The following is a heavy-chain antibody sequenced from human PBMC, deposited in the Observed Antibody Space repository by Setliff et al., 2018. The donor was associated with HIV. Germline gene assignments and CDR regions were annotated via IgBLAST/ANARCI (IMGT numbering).Heavy chain of an antibody. D-gene: IGHD3-16*02. J-gene: IGHJ3*02. CDR3: ARHQVIPTVIGAFDI. CDR1: GGSISSYH. V-gene: IGHV4-59*08. Sequence: PSETLSLTCTVSGGSISSYHWSWIRQPPGKGLEWIGYIYYSGSTNYNPSLKSRVTISVDTSKNQFSLKLSSVTAADTAVYYCARHQVIPTVIGAFDIWGQGTVVTVSS. CDR2: IYYSGST.